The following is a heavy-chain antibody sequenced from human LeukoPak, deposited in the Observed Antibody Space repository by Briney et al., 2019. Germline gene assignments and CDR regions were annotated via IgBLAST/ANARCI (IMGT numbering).Heavy chain of an antibody. D-gene: IGHD6-19*01. Sequence: ASVKVSCKASGYTFTSYAMNWVRQAPGQGLEWMGWINTNTGNPTYAQGFTGRFVFSLDTSVSTAYLQISSLKAEDTAVYYCAREVAVASHYYYGMDVWGQGTTVTVSS. CDR3: AREVAVASHYYYGMDV. CDR1: GYTFTSYA. CDR2: INTNTGNP. J-gene: IGHJ6*02. V-gene: IGHV7-4-1*02.